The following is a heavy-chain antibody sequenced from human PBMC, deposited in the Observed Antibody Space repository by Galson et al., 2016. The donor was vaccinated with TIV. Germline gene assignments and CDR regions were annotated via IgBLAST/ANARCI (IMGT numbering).Heavy chain of an antibody. V-gene: IGHV2-70*11. Sequence: PALVKPTQTLTLTCSFSGFSLTTSGVCVSWIRQPPGKALEWLARIDWDDDKNYSPFLKSRLTVSKDTSKNQVVLTLIDMDPVDTATYFCALTYFSEGSGYGFDQWGHGTLVIVSA. CDR1: GFSLTTSGVC. CDR3: ALTYFSEGSGYGFDQ. D-gene: IGHD3-22*01. CDR2: IDWDDDK. J-gene: IGHJ4*01.